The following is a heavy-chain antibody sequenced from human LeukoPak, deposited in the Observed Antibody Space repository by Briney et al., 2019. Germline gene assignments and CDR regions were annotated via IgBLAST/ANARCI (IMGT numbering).Heavy chain of an antibody. CDR1: GYTFTNYG. V-gene: IGHV1-18*01. J-gene: IGHJ3*02. Sequence: ASVKVSCKASGYTFTNYGISWVRQAPGQGLEWMGWINALHGYTNYAQKLQGRVTMTTDTSTSTAYMELRSLRPDDTAVYYCARVANRFGMIVVVIKVPDAFDIWGQGTMVTVSS. D-gene: IGHD3-22*01. CDR2: INALHGYT. CDR3: ARVANRFGMIVVVIKVPDAFDI.